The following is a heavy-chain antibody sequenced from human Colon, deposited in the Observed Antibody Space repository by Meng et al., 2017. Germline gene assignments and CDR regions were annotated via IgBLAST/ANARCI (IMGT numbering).Heavy chain of an antibody. CDR1: GGSVSSASYY. CDR2: IHYSGSR. CDR3: ARFYGSGTFEVHDY. J-gene: IGHJ4*02. V-gene: IGHV4-61*01. D-gene: IGHD3-10*01. Sequence: QVALRESGPGLVRPSRTLSLTCNVAGGSVSSASYYWSWIRQPPGKGLEWIGLIHYSGSRNYNPSLKSRVTMSVDTSKNQVSLRLTSVTAADTAVYYCARFYGSGTFEVHDYWGQGTLVTVSS.